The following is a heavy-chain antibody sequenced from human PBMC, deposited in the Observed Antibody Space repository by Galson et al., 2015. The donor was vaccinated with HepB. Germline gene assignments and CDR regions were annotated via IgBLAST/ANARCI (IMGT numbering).Heavy chain of an antibody. V-gene: IGHV3-15*01. Sequence: SLRLSCAASGFTFSNAWMSWVRQAPGKGLEWVGRIKSKTDGGTTDYAAPVKGRFTISRDDSKNTLYLQMNSLKTEDTAVYYCTTSVGPRSFDIWGQGTMVTVSS. D-gene: IGHD1-26*01. J-gene: IGHJ3*02. CDR1: GFTFSNAW. CDR3: TTSVGPRSFDI. CDR2: IKSKTDGGTT.